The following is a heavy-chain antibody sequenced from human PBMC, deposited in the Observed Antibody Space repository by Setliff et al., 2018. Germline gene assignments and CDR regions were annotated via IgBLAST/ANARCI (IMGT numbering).Heavy chain of an antibody. V-gene: IGHV4-30-4*08. CDR2: IYYSGST. CDR3: ARVRRRDGYNSGIYWYFDL. CDR1: GGSFSTYY. D-gene: IGHD5-12*01. Sequence: SETLSLTCAVYGGSFSTYYWIWIRQPPGKGLEWIGYIYYSGSTYYNPSLKSRVTISVDTSKNQFSLKLSSVTAADTAVYYCARVRRRDGYNSGIYWYFDLWGRGTLVTVSS. J-gene: IGHJ2*01.